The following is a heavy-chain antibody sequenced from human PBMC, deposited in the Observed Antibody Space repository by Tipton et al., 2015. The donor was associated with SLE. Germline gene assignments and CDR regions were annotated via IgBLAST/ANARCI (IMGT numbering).Heavy chain of an antibody. CDR3: AREAYGSFYFDF. J-gene: IGHJ4*02. CDR2: IKPDGSAK. CDR1: RGSLGGYW. V-gene: IGHV3-7*01. D-gene: IGHD2-21*01. Sequence: SLRLSCAASRGSLGGYWLSWVRQVPGKGLEWVANIKPDGSAKYYVDSVKGRFTISRDNGKNLLYLEMNSLRAEDTAVFFCAREAYGSFYFDFWGQGTLVTVS.